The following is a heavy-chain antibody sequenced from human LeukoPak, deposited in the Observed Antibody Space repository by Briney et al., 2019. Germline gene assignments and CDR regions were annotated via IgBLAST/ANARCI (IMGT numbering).Heavy chain of an antibody. Sequence: GESLKISCKASGYSFTSHWIGWVRQLPGKGLEWVGIILPGGSDVRYGPSFQGQVTITADESVSTAYLHWSTLKASDTAMYYCASQSVSDSYSLDNWGQGTLLTVAS. CDR3: ASQSVSDSYSLDN. CDR1: GYSFTSHW. V-gene: IGHV5-51*01. CDR2: ILPGGSDV. D-gene: IGHD3-10*01. J-gene: IGHJ4*02.